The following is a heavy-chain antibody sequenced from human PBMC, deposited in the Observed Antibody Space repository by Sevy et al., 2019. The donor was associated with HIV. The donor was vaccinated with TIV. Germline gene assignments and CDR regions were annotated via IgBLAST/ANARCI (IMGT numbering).Heavy chain of an antibody. D-gene: IGHD2-15*01. CDR3: ATVGLGYYSGASYYQGDWFDP. V-gene: IGHV1-24*01. CDR1: GYTLSELS. CDR2: FDPEDGEK. J-gene: IGHJ5*02. Sequence: ASVKVSCKVSGYTLSELSMHWVRQAPGKGLEWMGSFDPEDGEKIYAQTLQGRVTMTEDTSTDTAYMELSSLTSGDTAIYYCATVGLGYYSGASYYQGDWFDPWGQGTLVTVSS.